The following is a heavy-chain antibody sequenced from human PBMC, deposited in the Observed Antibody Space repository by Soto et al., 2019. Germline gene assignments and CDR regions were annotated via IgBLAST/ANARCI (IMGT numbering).Heavy chain of an antibody. J-gene: IGHJ4*02. CDR3: ARTGVDFYFDF. D-gene: IGHD3-10*01. CDR1: GGSISGHY. V-gene: IGHV4-59*11. CDR2: VYYSGST. Sequence: PSDTLSLTCVVSGGSISGHYWSWIRQPPGKGLVWIGYVYYSGSTNYNPSLKSRVTMSVDTPKNQFSLKVSSVTAADTAVYYCARTGVDFYFDFWGQGTLVTVSS.